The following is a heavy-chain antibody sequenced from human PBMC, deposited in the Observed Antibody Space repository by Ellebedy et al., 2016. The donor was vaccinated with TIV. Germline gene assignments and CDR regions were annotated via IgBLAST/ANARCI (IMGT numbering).Heavy chain of an antibody. Sequence: PGGSLRLSCAASGFTFSSYSMNWVRQAQGKGPEWVSYISSSSSSKKSADSVKGRFTISGDNAKNSLYLQMNSLRAEDTAVYYVARRVAGKASFNNWGQGTLVTVSS. V-gene: IGHV3-48*04. J-gene: IGHJ4*02. CDR1: GFTFSSYS. CDR2: ISSSSSSK. CDR3: ARRVAGKASFNN. D-gene: IGHD6-19*01.